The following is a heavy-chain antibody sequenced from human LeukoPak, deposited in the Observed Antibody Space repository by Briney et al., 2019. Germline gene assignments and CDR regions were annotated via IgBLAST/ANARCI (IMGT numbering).Heavy chain of an antibody. CDR1: GFTFDDYG. CDR3: ARAYDFWSGYYFDY. V-gene: IGHV3-20*04. CDR2: INWNGGST. J-gene: IGHJ4*02. Sequence: PGGSLRLSCAASGFTFDDYGMSWVRQAPGKGLEWVSGINWNGGSTGYADSVKGRFTISRDNAKNSLYLQMNSLRAEDTAVYYCARAYDFWSGYYFDYWGQGTLVTVSS. D-gene: IGHD3-3*01.